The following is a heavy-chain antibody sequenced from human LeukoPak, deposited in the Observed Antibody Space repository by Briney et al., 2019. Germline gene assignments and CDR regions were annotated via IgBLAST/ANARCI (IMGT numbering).Heavy chain of an antibody. CDR1: GGSFSGYY. J-gene: IGHJ3*02. Sequence: SETLSLTCAVYGGSFSGYYWSWIRQPPGKGLEWIGEINHSGSTNYNPSLKSRVTISVDTSKSQFSLKLSSVTAADTAVYYCARESAYYDSSGYYALDIWGQGTMVTVSS. V-gene: IGHV4-34*01. CDR3: ARESAYYDSSGYYALDI. D-gene: IGHD3-22*01. CDR2: INHSGST.